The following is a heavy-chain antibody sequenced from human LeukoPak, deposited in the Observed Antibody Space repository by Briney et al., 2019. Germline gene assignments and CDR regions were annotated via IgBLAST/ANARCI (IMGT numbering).Heavy chain of an antibody. CDR3: AKKFLERHRGSFDY. CDR2: ISGSGGST. CDR1: GFTLSSHA. J-gene: IGHJ4*02. Sequence: PRGSLRLSCAASGFTLSSHAMSWVRQAPGEGLVWVSSISGSGGSTYYADSVKGRFTISRDNSKNTLYLQMNSLRAEDTAVYYCAKKFLERHRGSFDYWGQGTLVTVSS. D-gene: IGHD1-1*01. V-gene: IGHV3-23*01.